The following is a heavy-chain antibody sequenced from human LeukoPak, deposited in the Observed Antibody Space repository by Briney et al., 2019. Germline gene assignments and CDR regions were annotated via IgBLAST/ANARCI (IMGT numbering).Heavy chain of an antibody. V-gene: IGHV4-38-2*02. CDR2: IYHSGST. CDR1: GYSISSGYY. J-gene: IGHJ3*02. Sequence: PSETLSLTCTVSGYSISSGYYWGWIRQPPGKGLEWIGSIYHSGSTYYNPSLKSRVTISVDTSKNQFSLKLSSVTAADTAVYYCARGPLGKGDAFDIWGQGTMVTVSS. D-gene: IGHD7-27*01. CDR3: ARGPLGKGDAFDI.